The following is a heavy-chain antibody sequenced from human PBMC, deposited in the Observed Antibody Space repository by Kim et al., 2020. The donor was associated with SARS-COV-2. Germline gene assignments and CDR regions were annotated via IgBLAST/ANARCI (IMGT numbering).Heavy chain of an antibody. V-gene: IGHV1-2*02. D-gene: IGHD1-1*01. Sequence: ASVKVSCKASGYTFTAYYIHWVRQAPGQGLEWMGCINPNSGGTDYAQKFQGRVAMTRGTSIRTTYMELSSLRSDDTAVYYCARGLEREFDYWGQGTLVTVSS. CDR3: ARGLEREFDY. J-gene: IGHJ4*02. CDR2: INPNSGGT. CDR1: GYTFTAYY.